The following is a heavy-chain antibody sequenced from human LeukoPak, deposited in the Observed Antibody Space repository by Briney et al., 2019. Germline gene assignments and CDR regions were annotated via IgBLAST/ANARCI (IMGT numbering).Heavy chain of an antibody. D-gene: IGHD1-26*01. CDR1: GFTFSSYG. Sequence: GGSLRLSCAASGFTFSSYGIHWVRQAPGKGLEWVAFIRYDGSNKYYADSVKGRFTISRDNSKNTLYLQMNSLRAEDTAVYYCAKEIVGTKWVDYWGQGTLVTVSS. CDR3: AKEIVGTKWVDY. J-gene: IGHJ4*02. V-gene: IGHV3-30*02. CDR2: IRYDGSNK.